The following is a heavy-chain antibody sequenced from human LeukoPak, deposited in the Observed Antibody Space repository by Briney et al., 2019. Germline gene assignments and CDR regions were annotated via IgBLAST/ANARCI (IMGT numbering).Heavy chain of an antibody. D-gene: IGHD2-2*02. CDR1: GFTFSSYA. V-gene: IGHV3-23*01. J-gene: IGHJ4*02. CDR3: AKADSYCSSTSCYTEPYFDY. CDR2: ISGSGGST. Sequence: PGGSLRLSCAASGFTFSSYAMSWVRQAPGKGLEWASAISGSGGSTYYADSVKGRFTISRDNSKNTLYLQMNSLRAEDTAVYYCAKADSYCSSTSCYTEPYFDYWGQGTLVTVSS.